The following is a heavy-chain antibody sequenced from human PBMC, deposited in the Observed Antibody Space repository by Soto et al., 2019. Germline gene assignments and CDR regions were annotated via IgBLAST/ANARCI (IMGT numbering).Heavy chain of an antibody. Sequence: QVQLQESGPGLVKPSETLSLTCSVSGGSISSYYWSWIRQPPGKGLEWIGYIYYSGSTNYNPSLKIRVTISVDTSKRRFTLKLSSVTAADTAVYYWAREGGEGSWIDPWGQGTLVTGSS. CDR1: GGSISSYY. D-gene: IGHD3-10*01. CDR2: IYYSGST. CDR3: AREGGEGSWIDP. V-gene: IGHV4-59*01. J-gene: IGHJ5*02.